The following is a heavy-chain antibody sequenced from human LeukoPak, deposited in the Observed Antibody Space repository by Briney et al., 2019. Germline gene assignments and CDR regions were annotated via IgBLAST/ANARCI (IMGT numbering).Heavy chain of an antibody. CDR2: ISSSGSYI. Sequence: GGSLRLSCAASGFTFSSFSMNWVRRAPREGLEWVSSISSSGSYIYYADSVKGGFTMSRDNARNSLYLQMNSLRAEDTAVYYCARGARPIDYWGQGTLVTVSS. CDR1: GFTFSSFS. J-gene: IGHJ4*02. D-gene: IGHD6-6*01. V-gene: IGHV3-21*01. CDR3: ARGARPIDY.